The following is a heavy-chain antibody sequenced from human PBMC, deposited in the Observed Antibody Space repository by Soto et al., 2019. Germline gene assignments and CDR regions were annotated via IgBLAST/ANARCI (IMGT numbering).Heavy chain of an antibody. J-gene: IGHJ4*02. CDR2: LLTTGVT. Sequence: DVHLVESGGGLIQPGGSLGVSCAASGLGGDKLGWVRQAPGKGLEWVALLLTTGVTQYADSVKGRFCLSRDSSTNTQNLQMSSLTVDDTAVYYCARDRVGDGAYALDFWAQGALVSVSS. D-gene: IGHD3-10*01. V-gene: IGHV3-53*01. CDR3: ARDRVGDGAYALDF. CDR1: GLGGDK.